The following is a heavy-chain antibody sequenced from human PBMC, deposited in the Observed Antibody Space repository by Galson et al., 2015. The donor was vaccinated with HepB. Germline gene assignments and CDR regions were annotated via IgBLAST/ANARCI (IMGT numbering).Heavy chain of an antibody. J-gene: IGHJ4*02. D-gene: IGHD3-16*02. CDR2: ISGSGGST. V-gene: IGHV3-23*01. CDR1: GFTFSSYA. CDR3: AKDAHYIWGSYRSGGYFDY. Sequence: SLRLSCAASGFTFSSYAMSWVRQAPGKGLEWVSAISGSGGSTYYADSVKGRFTICRDNSKNTLYLQMNSLRAEDTAVYYCAKDAHYIWGSYRSGGYFDYWGQGTLVTVSS.